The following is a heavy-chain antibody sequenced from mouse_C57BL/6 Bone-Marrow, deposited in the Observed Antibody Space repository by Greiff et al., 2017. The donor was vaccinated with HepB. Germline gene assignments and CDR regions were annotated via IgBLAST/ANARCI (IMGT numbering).Heavy chain of an antibody. J-gene: IGHJ4*01. V-gene: IGHV1-4*01. CDR3: ARSYYDYDEGYYAMDY. CDR2: INPSSGYT. Sequence: QVQLQQSGAELARPGASVKMSCKASGYTFTSYTMHWVKQRPGQGLEWIGYINPSSGYTKYNQKFKDKATLTADKSSSTAYMQLSSLTSEDSAVYYCARSYYDYDEGYYAMDYWGQGTSVTVSS. CDR1: GYTFTSYT. D-gene: IGHD2-4*01.